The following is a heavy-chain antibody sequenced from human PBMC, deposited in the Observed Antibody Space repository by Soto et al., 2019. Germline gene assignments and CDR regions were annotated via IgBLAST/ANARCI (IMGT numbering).Heavy chain of an antibody. Sequence: GASVKVSCKASGGTFSSYAISWVRQAPGQGLEWMGGIIPIFGTANYAQKFQGRVTITADKSTSTAYMELSSLRSEDTAVYYCARVGGDYDFWSALGGGYYYGMDVWGQGTTVTVSS. CDR1: GGTFSSYA. CDR3: ARVGGDYDFWSALGGGYYYGMDV. J-gene: IGHJ6*02. D-gene: IGHD3-3*01. CDR2: IIPIFGTA. V-gene: IGHV1-69*06.